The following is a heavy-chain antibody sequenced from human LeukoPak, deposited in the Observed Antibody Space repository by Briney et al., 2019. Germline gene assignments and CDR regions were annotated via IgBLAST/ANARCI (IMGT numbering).Heavy chain of an antibody. J-gene: IGHJ4*01. CDR2: ISYHGNDK. Sequence: PGRSLRLSCAASGFAFSTYGMHWVRQAPGKGLEWMAVISYHGNDKYYADYVKGRFTISRDNSKNTLYLQMNSLRAEDTSVYYCAPDSSGYPGDYWGQGTLVTVSS. D-gene: IGHD3-22*01. V-gene: IGHV3-30*03. CDR3: APDSSGYPGDY. CDR1: GFAFSTYG.